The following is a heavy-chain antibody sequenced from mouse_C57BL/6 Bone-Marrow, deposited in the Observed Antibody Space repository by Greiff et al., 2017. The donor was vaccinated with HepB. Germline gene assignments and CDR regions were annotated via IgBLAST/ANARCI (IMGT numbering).Heavy chain of an antibody. V-gene: IGHV14-4*01. Sequence: EVQLQQSGAELVRPGASVKLSCTASGFNIKDDYMHWVKQRPEQGLEWIGWIDPENGDTEDASKFQGKATITADTSSNTAYLQLSSLTSEDTAVYYCTSYYGSSSYWGQGTTLTVSS. J-gene: IGHJ2*01. D-gene: IGHD1-1*01. CDR2: IDPENGDT. CDR3: TSYYGSSSY. CDR1: GFNIKDDY.